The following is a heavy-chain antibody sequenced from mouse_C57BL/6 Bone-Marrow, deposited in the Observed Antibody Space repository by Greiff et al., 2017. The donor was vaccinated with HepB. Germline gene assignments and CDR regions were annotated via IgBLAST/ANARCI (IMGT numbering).Heavy chain of an antibody. CDR2: IDPEDGET. CDR1: GFNIKDYY. D-gene: IGHD1-1*01. J-gene: IGHJ1*03. CDR3: ALTTVVARYWYFDV. V-gene: IGHV14-2*01. Sequence: EVKLMESGAELVKPGASVKLSCTASGFNIKDYYMHWVKQRTEQGLEWIGRIDPEDGETKYAPKFQGKATITADTSSNTAYLQRSSLTSADTAVYYCALTTVVARYWYFDVWGTGTTVTVSS.